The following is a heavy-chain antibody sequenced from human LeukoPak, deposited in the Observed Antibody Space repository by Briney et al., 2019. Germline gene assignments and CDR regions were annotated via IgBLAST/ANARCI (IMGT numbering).Heavy chain of an antibody. D-gene: IGHD2-2*01. CDR1: GYSFTSYW. CDR3: ARDIVVVPAAIYYGMDV. V-gene: IGHV5-10-1*01. CDR2: IDPSDSYT. J-gene: IGHJ6*04. Sequence: GESLKISCKGSGYSFTSYWISWVRQMPGKGLEGMGRIDPSDSYTNYSPSFQGHVTISADKSISTAYLQWSSLKASDTAMYYCARDIVVVPAAIYYGMDVWGKGTTVTVSS.